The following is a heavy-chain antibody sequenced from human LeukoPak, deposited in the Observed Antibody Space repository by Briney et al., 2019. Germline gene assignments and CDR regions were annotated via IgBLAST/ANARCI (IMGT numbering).Heavy chain of an antibody. Sequence: SETLSLTCTVSGGSISSYYWSWIRQPAGKGLEWIGRIYTSGSTNYNPSLKSRVTMSVDTSKNQFSLKLSSVTAADTAVYYCARDVDNGDYFYYFDYWGQGTLVTVSS. CDR2: IYTSGST. J-gene: IGHJ4*02. D-gene: IGHD4-17*01. V-gene: IGHV4-4*07. CDR3: ARDVDNGDYFYYFDY. CDR1: GGSISSYY.